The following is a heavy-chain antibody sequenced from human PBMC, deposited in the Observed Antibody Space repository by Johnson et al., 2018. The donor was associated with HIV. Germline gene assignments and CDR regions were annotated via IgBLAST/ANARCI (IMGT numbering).Heavy chain of an antibody. D-gene: IGHD3-3*01. CDR1: GFTFSNFA. CDR2: IWYDGSEK. Sequence: QMLLVESGGGVVQPGRSLRLSCAASGFTFSNFALHWVRQAPGKGLEWVAVIWYDGSEKYYVDSVKGRFTISRDNSKNTLYLQMNSLRAEDTAVYYCARSFGVTTPGAFDIWGQGTMVTVSS. J-gene: IGHJ3*02. CDR3: ARSFGVTTPGAFDI. V-gene: IGHV3-30*04.